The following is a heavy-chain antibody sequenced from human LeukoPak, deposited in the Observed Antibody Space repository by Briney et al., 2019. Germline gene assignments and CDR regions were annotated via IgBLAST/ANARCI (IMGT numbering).Heavy chain of an antibody. V-gene: IGHV4-39*02. CDR3: ATTELGVTFGDY. Sequence: PSETLSLTCTVSGGSISSSSYYWGWIRQPPGKGLEWIGSFYYSGSTYYNPSLGSRVTISVDTSKNHFSLKLSSVTAADTAVYYCATTELGVTFGDYWGQGTLVTVSS. CDR2: FYYSGST. J-gene: IGHJ4*02. CDR1: GGSISSSSYY. D-gene: IGHD3/OR15-3a*01.